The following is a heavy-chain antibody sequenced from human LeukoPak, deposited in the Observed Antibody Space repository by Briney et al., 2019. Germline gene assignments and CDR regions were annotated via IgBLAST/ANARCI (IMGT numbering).Heavy chain of an antibody. Sequence: ASVKVSCKASGYTFSCYSINWVRQAPGQGLEWMGGINPNFGTTIYALRFQGRVTLTGDASASTAYMELSSLRSEDTAVYYCARVDYDILTDPKSYGMDVWGQGTTVIVSS. J-gene: IGHJ6*02. CDR3: ARVDYDILTDPKSYGMDV. CDR1: GYTFSCYS. V-gene: IGHV1-69*13. D-gene: IGHD3-9*01. CDR2: INPNFGTT.